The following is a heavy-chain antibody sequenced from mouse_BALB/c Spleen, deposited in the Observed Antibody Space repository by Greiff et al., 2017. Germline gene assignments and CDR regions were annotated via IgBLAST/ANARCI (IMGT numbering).Heavy chain of an antibody. Sequence: QVQLQQSGAELVKPGASVKLSCKTSGYTFTSYWIQWVKQRPGQGLGWIGEIFPGTGTTYYNEKFKGKATLTIDTSSSTAYMQLSSLTSEDSAVYFCARSIYDGYSGHFAYWGQGTTLPVSS. V-gene: IGHV1S132*01. D-gene: IGHD2-3*01. CDR2: IFPGTGTT. J-gene: IGHJ2*01. CDR3: ARSIYDGYSGHFAY. CDR1: GYTFTSYW.